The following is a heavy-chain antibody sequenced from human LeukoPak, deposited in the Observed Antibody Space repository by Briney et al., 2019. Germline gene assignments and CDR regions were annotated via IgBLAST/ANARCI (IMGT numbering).Heavy chain of an antibody. CDR1: GFTFSSYA. CDR2: ISSSGSTI. J-gene: IGHJ4*02. V-gene: IGHV3-48*03. CDR3: ARGGYDFWSGYPLDY. Sequence: GGSLRLSCAASGFTFSSYAMNWVRQAPGKGLEWVTYISSSGSTIYYADSVKGRFAISRDNAKNSLYLQMNSLRAEDTAVYYCARGGYDFWSGYPLDYWGQGTLVTVSS. D-gene: IGHD3-3*01.